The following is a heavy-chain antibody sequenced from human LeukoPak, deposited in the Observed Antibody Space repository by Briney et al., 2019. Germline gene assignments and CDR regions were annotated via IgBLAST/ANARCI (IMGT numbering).Heavy chain of an antibody. J-gene: IGHJ5*02. V-gene: IGHV4-59*01. CDR2: IYYSGST. CDR1: GGSISSYY. D-gene: IGHD3-3*01. Sequence: KPSETLSLTCTVSGGSISSYYWSWIRQPPRKGLEWIGYIYYSGSTNYNPSLKSRVTISVDTSKNQFSLKLSSVTAADTAVYYCARGRYYDFWSGKSNWFDPWGQGTLVTVSS. CDR3: ARGRYYDFWSGKSNWFDP.